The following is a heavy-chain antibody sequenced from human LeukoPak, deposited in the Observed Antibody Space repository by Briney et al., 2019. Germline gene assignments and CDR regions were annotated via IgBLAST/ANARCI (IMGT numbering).Heavy chain of an antibody. D-gene: IGHD6-13*01. Sequence: ASVTVSCKASGYTFTSYDINWVRQATGQGLEWMGWMNPNSGNTGYAQRFQGRVTMTRNTSISTAYMELSSLRSEDTAVYYCARGFIAAAGGFGPWGQGTLVTVSS. J-gene: IGHJ5*02. V-gene: IGHV1-8*01. CDR3: ARGFIAAAGGFGP. CDR1: GYTFTSYD. CDR2: MNPNSGNT.